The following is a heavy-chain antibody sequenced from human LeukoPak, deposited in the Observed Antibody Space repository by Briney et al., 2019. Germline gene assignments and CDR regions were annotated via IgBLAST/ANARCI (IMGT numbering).Heavy chain of an antibody. CDR3: ARDRRGYYDYVWGSPYGNWFDP. D-gene: IGHD3-16*01. V-gene: IGHV4-4*07. Sequence: KPSETLSLTCTVSGGSISSYYWSWIRQPAGKGLEWIGRIYTSGSTNYNPSLKSRVTISVDTSKNQFSLKLSSVTAADTAVYYCARDRRGYYDYVWGSPYGNWFDPWGQGTLVTVSS. CDR2: IYTSGST. J-gene: IGHJ5*02. CDR1: GGSISSYY.